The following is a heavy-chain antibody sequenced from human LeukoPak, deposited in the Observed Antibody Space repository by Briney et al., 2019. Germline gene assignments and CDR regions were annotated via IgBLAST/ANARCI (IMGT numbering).Heavy chain of an antibody. CDR3: ARAGYCSSTSCYGDYYYYMDV. CDR2: IYYSGST. D-gene: IGHD2-2*01. J-gene: IGHJ6*03. V-gene: IGHV4-59*13. CDR1: GGSISSYY. Sequence: SETLSLTCTVSGGSISSYYWSWIRQPPGKGLEWIGYIYYSGSTNYNPSLKSRVTISVDTSKNQFSLKLSSVTAADTAVYYCARAGYCSSTSCYGDYYYYMDVWGKGTTVTASS.